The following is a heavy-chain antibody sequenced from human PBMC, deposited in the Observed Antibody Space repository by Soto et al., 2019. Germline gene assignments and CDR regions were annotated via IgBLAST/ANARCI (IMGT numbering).Heavy chain of an antibody. D-gene: IGHD2-15*01. J-gene: IGHJ3*02. CDR3: AREGPLGYCSGGSCYGDAFDI. CDR1: GGSISSYY. Sequence: PSETLSLTCTVSGGSISSYYWSWIRQPPGKGLEWIGYIYYSGSTNYNPSLKSRVTISVDTSKNQFSLKLSSVTAADTAVYYCAREGPLGYCSGGSCYGDAFDIWGQGTMVTVSS. CDR2: IYYSGST. V-gene: IGHV4-59*01.